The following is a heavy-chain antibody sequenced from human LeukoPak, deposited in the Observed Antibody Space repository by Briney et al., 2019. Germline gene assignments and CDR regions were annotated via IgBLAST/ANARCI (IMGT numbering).Heavy chain of an antibody. CDR3: ARVGEYYYDSSGYGGGYFDY. Sequence: SETLSLTCTVSGGSISTYYWSWIRQPPGQGREWIGYIYSSGSTNYDPSLKNRVTISVDTSKNQFSLKLSSVMAADTAVYYCARVGEYYYDSSGYGGGYFDYWGQGTLVTVSS. J-gene: IGHJ4*02. CDR1: GGSISTYY. V-gene: IGHV4-59*01. CDR2: IYSSGST. D-gene: IGHD3-22*01.